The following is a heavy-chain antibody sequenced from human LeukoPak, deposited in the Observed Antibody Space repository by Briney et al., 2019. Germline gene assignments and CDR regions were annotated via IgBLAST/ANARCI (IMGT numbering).Heavy chain of an antibody. CDR2: ISSSGSTI. V-gene: IGHV3-11*01. CDR3: AKDYAILTGYPNWFDP. J-gene: IGHJ5*02. Sequence: PGGSLRLSCAASGFTFSDYYMSWIRQAPGKGLEWVSYISSSGSTIYYADSVKGRFTISRDNSKNTLYLQMHSLRAEDTAVYYCAKDYAILTGYPNWFDPWGQGTLVTVSS. D-gene: IGHD3-9*01. CDR1: GFTFSDYY.